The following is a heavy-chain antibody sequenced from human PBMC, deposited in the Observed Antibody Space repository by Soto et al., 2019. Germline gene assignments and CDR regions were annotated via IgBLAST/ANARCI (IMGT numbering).Heavy chain of an antibody. V-gene: IGHV3-30-3*01. D-gene: IGHD3-3*01. CDR1: GFTFGSHA. CDR3: ARDAGFFHYYYGMDV. Sequence: PGGSLRLSCAASGFTFGSHAMHWVRQARGKGLDWVGVISYDGSNKYHADSVKCRFTISRDDSKNTLYLQMSSLRAEDTAVYYCARDAGFFHYYYGMDVWGQGTTVTVSS. J-gene: IGHJ6*02. CDR2: ISYDGSNK.